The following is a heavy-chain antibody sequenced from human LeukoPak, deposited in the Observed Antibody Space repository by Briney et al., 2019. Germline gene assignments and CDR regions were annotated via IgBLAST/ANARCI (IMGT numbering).Heavy chain of an antibody. Sequence: PGGSLRLSCAASGFIVSTNYMGWVRQAPGKGLEWVSVIYNDDRTYFADSVKGRFAISRDNSKNTLYLQMNSLRAEDTALYYCARDKYSYDAFDIWGQGTMVTVSS. D-gene: IGHD4-11*01. CDR2: IYNDDRT. V-gene: IGHV3-53*01. J-gene: IGHJ3*02. CDR1: GFIVSTNY. CDR3: ARDKYSYDAFDI.